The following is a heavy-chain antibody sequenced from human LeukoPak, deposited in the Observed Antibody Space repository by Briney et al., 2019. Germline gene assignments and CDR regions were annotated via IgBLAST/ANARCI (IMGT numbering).Heavy chain of an antibody. CDR1: GFTFSSYA. J-gene: IGHJ4*02. V-gene: IGHV3-23*01. CDR2: ISGSGGST. CDR3: ARDRNELGDFWSGRKGFDY. Sequence: GGSLRLSCAASGFTFSSYAMSWVRQAPGKGLEWVSAISGSGGSTYYADSVKGRFTISRDNSKNTLYLQMNSLRAEDTAVYYCARDRNELGDFWSGRKGFDYWGQGTLVTVSS. D-gene: IGHD3-3*01.